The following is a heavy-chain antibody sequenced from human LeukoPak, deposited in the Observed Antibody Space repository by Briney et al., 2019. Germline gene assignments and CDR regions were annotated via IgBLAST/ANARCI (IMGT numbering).Heavy chain of an antibody. J-gene: IGHJ4*02. CDR3: AKLVTHFDY. CDR2: ISGSGGNT. D-gene: IGHD4-23*01. CDR1: GFTFSSYA. Sequence: GGSLRLSCAASGFTFSSYAMSWVRQAPGKGLGWVSSISGSGGNTYYADSVKGRLTISRDNSKNTLYMQMNSLRAEDTAVYYCAKLVTHFDYWGQGTLVTVSS. V-gene: IGHV3-23*01.